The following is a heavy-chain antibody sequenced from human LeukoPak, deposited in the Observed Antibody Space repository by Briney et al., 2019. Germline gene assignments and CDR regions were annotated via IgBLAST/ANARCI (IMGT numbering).Heavy chain of an antibody. V-gene: IGHV4-34*01. CDR3: ARGVDY. Sequence: SETLSLTCAVYDKSGSGYYWTWFRQVPGKGLEWIGEIDQSGSTNHNPSLKRRVIISVDTSKSQFSLKMTSVTAADTGLYYCARGVDYWGQGTVVTVSS. CDR2: IDQSGST. CDR1: DKSGSGYY. J-gene: IGHJ4*02.